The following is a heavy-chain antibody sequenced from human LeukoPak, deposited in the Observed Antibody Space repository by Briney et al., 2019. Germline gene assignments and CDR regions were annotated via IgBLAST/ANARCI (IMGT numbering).Heavy chain of an antibody. CDR2: IIPIFGTA. Sequence: ASVKVSCKASGGTFISYSISWVRQAPGQGLEWMGGIIPIFGTANYAQKFQGRVTITADESTSTAYMELSSLRSEDTAVYYCTRDHITSWQIDFWGQGTMVTVSS. V-gene: IGHV1-69*13. CDR1: GGTFISYS. CDR3: TRDHITSWQIDF. D-gene: IGHD2-2*01. J-gene: IGHJ4*02.